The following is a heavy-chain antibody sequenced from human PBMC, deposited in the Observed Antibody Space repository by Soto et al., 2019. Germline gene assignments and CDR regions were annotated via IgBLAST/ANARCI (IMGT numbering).Heavy chain of an antibody. CDR3: ARRGAVAVVDY. CDR2: IYYSGST. CDR1: GGSISSSSYY. Sequence: QLQLQESGPGLVKPSETLSLTCTVSGGSISSSSYYWGWIRQPPGKGLEWIGSIYYSGSTYYNPSLKSRVIISVDTSKNQFSLKLSSVTAADTAVYYCARRGAVAVVDYWGQGTLVTVSS. D-gene: IGHD6-19*01. V-gene: IGHV4-39*01. J-gene: IGHJ4*02.